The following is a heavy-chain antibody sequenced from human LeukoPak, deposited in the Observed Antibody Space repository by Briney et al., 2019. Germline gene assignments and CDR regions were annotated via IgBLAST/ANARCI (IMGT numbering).Heavy chain of an antibody. D-gene: IGHD5-18*01. V-gene: IGHV3-23*01. J-gene: IGHJ4*02. CDR1: GFTFSSYA. Sequence: PAGGSLRLSCAASGFTFSSYAMSWVRQAPGKGLERVSAISGSGGSTYYADSVKGRFTISRDNSKNTLYLQMNSLRAEDPAVYYCAKDYSYLVYYFDYWGQGTLVTVSS. CDR2: ISGSGGST. CDR3: AKDYSYLVYYFDY.